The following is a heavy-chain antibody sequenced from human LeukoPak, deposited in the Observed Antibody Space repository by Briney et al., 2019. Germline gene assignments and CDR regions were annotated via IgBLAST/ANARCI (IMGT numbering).Heavy chain of an antibody. CDR1: GFSFSNYN. Sequence: GGSLRLSCAASGFSFSNYNMNWVRQAPGKGLEWVSSITSDSRYIYYADSVKGRFTISRDNAKNSLYLQMNSLRAEDTAVYYCARAKRQQLVLRNWFDPWGQGTLVTVSS. D-gene: IGHD6-13*01. CDR3: ARAKRQQLVLRNWFDP. V-gene: IGHV3-21*01. CDR2: ITSDSRYI. J-gene: IGHJ5*02.